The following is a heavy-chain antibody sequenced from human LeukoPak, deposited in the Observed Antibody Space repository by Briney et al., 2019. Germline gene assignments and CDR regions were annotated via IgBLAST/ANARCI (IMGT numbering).Heavy chain of an antibody. Sequence: GGSLRLSCAASGFTFSSYWMSWVRQAPGKGLEWVASIKQDGSEKYYVDSVKGRFTISRDNAKNSLYLQMSSLRAEDTALYYCARAPGEGWFDPWGQGTLVTVSS. V-gene: IGHV3-7*01. CDR2: IKQDGSEK. J-gene: IGHJ5*02. D-gene: IGHD4-17*01. CDR3: ARAPGEGWFDP. CDR1: GFTFSSYW.